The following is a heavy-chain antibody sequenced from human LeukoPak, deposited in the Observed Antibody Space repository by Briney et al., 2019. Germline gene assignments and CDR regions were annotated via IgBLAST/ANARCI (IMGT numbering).Heavy chain of an antibody. CDR3: AKYQVGENAFDI. Sequence: SETLSLTCSVSGGSIISYYWSWVRQPPGKGLEWVGYFYYSGSTNYNPSLKSRVTISIDTSKTQFSLKLSSVTAADTAVYYCAKYQVGENAFDIWGQGTLVTVSS. V-gene: IGHV4-59*01. J-gene: IGHJ3*02. CDR1: GGSIISYY. CDR2: FYYSGST. D-gene: IGHD1-26*01.